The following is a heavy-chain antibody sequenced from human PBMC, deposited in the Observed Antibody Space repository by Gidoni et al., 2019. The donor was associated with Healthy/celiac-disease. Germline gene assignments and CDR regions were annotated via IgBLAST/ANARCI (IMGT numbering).Heavy chain of an antibody. D-gene: IGHD3-22*01. V-gene: IGHV3-30*01. CDR2: ISYDGSNK. CDR3: AAQESYDSSGPTDY. CDR1: GFTFSSYA. Sequence: QVQLVESGGGVVQPGRSLRLSCAASGFTFSSYAMHWVRQAPGKGLEWVAVISYDGSNKYYADSVKGRFTISRDNSKNTLYLQMNSLRAEDTAVYYCAAQESYDSSGPTDYWGQGTLVTVSS. J-gene: IGHJ4*02.